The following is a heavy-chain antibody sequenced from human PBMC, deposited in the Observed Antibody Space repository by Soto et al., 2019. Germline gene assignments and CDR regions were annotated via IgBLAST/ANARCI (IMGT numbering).Heavy chain of an antibody. D-gene: IGHD6-13*01. CDR3: ARVDSSSWYNWFDS. Sequence: XSVKVSCIASGSTFTGYAVGLVRQAPGQGLEWMGWISAYNGNTNYAQKLQGRVTMTTDTSTSTAYMELRSLRSDDTAVYYCARVDSSSWYNWFDSWGQGTLVTVSS. CDR1: GSTFTGYA. V-gene: IGHV1-18*04. CDR2: ISAYNGNT. J-gene: IGHJ5*01.